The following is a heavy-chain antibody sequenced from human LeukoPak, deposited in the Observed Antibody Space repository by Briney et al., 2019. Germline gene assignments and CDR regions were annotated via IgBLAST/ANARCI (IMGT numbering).Heavy chain of an antibody. V-gene: IGHV3-33*01. CDR2: TRFDGSIK. CDR1: GFIFSDYG. CDR3: ARWGVTRQYYFDY. Sequence: GGSLRLSCAVSGFIFSDYGFHWVRQTPGKGLEWVTVTRFDGSIKQYADSVKGRFTTSRDDSKNTMYLQMNFLKSEDTAVYYCARWGVTRQYYFDYWGQGTLVTVSS. D-gene: IGHD3-16*01. J-gene: IGHJ4*02.